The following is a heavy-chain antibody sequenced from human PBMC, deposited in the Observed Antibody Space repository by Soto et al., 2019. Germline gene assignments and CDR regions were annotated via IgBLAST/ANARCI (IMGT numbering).Heavy chain of an antibody. Sequence: SETLSLTCTVSGDSISSSTYYWGWIRQPPGKGLEWIGCIYHTGTTYYNPSLKSRVTISVDTSKNQFSLKLSSVTAADTAVYYCARPYFSSSSMFDYWGQGXLVTVYS. CDR1: GDSISSSTYY. CDR3: ARPYFSSSSMFDY. CDR2: IYHTGTT. D-gene: IGHD6-6*01. J-gene: IGHJ4*02. V-gene: IGHV4-39*01.